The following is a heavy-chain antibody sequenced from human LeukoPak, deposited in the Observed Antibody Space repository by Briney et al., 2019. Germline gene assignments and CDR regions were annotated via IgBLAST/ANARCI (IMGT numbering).Heavy chain of an antibody. J-gene: IGHJ4*02. D-gene: IGHD2-15*01. V-gene: IGHV3-53*01. Sequence: PRRSLRLSCTVSWFTASSNYMSWVRHPPGKGLDWVSLIYSGGSTYCADSVMGRSNISRDKSNNTLCLQMNSLRAEDTAVYYCATGGRSGVAFESWGQGTLVTVSS. CDR3: ATGGRSGVAFES. CDR1: WFTASSNY. CDR2: IYSGGST.